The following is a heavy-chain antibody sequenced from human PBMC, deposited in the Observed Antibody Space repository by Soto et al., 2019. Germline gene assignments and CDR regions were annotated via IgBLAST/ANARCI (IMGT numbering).Heavy chain of an antibody. Sequence: EVQLVESGGGRVKPGGSLRLSCAASGFTCSSYIMTWVRQAPGKGLEWVSTISSGSSYIYYADSVKGRFTISRDDAHNSLYLQMNSLRADDIAVYYCARGSTITTFWGQGALVTVSS. J-gene: IGHJ4*02. CDR3: ARGSTITTF. CDR2: ISSGSSYI. V-gene: IGHV3-21*01. D-gene: IGHD5-12*01. CDR1: GFTCSSYI.